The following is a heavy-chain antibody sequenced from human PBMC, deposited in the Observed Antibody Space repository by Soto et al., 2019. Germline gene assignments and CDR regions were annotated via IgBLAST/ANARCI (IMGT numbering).Heavy chain of an antibody. CDR1: GYTLTDYY. D-gene: IGHD1-26*01. J-gene: IGHJ4*02. Sequence: ASVKVSCKASGYTLTDYYMHWVRQAPGQGLEWMGWINPNSDATYYAQKFQGCVTITRDTSVSTVYMELSRLTFDDTAVYYCAREGGGNYFDHWGQGTLVTVSS. CDR3: AREGGGNYFDH. V-gene: IGHV1-2*04. CDR2: INPNSDAT.